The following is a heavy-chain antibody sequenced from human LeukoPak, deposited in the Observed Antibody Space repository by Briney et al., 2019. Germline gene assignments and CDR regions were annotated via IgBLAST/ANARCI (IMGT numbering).Heavy chain of an antibody. CDR1: GYTFTGYY. CDR2: INPNSGGT. V-gene: IGHV1-2*02. Sequence: AASVKVSCKASGYTFTGYYMHWVRQAPGQGLEWMGWINPNSGGTNYAQKFQGRVTMTRDTSISTAYMELSRLRSDDTAVYYCAKTYYYDSSGHDYWGQGTLVTVSS. D-gene: IGHD3-22*01. CDR3: AKTYYYDSSGHDY. J-gene: IGHJ4*02.